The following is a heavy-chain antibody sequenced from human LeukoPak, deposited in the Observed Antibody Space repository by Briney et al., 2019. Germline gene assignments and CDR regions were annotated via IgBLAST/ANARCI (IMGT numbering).Heavy chain of an antibody. D-gene: IGHD5-18*01. V-gene: IGHV1-2*02. CDR2: INPNNGGT. CDR1: GYSFTAYY. Sequence: ASVNVSCKASGYSFTAYYMHWVRQAPGQGLEWMGWINPNNGGTKYAQKFQGRVTMTRDTSISTAYMELSSLRSDDTAMYYCARGGYSNGSGWFDPWGQGTLVIVSS. J-gene: IGHJ5*02. CDR3: ARGGYSNGSGWFDP.